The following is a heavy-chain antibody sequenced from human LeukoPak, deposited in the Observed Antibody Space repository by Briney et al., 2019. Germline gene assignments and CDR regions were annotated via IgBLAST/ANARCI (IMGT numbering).Heavy chain of an antibody. J-gene: IGHJ6*02. CDR2: IDPDTGGT. CDR1: GYTFTGYY. CDR3: AREGVVKGTDV. V-gene: IGHV1-2*02. Sequence: ASVKVSCKASGYTFTGYYMHWVRQAPGQGLEWMGWIDPDTGGTNYAQKFQGRVTMTRDTSISTAYMELSGLRSDDTAVYYCAREGVVKGTDVWGQGTTVTVSS.